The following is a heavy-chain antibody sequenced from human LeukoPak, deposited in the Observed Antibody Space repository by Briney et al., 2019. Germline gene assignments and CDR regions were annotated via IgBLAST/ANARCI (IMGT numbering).Heavy chain of an antibody. CDR1: GGSFSGYY. CDR3: ARLVVPAALDSYYFDY. D-gene: IGHD2-2*01. V-gene: IGHV4-34*01. J-gene: IGHJ4*02. CDR2: INHSGST. Sequence: SETLSLTCAVYGGSFSGYYWSWIRQPPGKGLEWIGEINHSGSTNYNPSLKSRVTISVDTSKNQFSLKLSSVTAADTAVYYCARLVVPAALDSYYFDYWGQGTLVTVSS.